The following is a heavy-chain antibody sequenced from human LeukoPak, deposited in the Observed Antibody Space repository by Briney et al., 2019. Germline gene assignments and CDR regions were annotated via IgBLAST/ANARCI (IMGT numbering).Heavy chain of an antibody. CDR1: GYTFTSYY. CDR2: INPSGGST. D-gene: IGHD3-10*01. J-gene: IGHJ6*03. CDR3: ARGPSITMVRGGQWYYYMDV. V-gene: IGHV1-46*01. Sequence: ASVKVSCKASGYTFTSYYIHWVRQAPGQGLEWMGLINPSGGSTNYAQEFQGRVTMTRDTSTSTVYMGLSSLRSEDTAVYYCARGPSITMVRGGQWYYYMDVWGKGTTVTISS.